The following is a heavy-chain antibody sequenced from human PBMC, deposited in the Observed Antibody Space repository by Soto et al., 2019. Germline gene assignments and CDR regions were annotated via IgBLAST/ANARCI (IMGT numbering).Heavy chain of an antibody. Sequence: SETLSLTCTVSGGSISSGGYYWSWIRQHPGKGLEWIGYIYYSGSAYYNPSLKSRVTISVDTSKNQFSLKLSSVTAADTAVYYCARESMVVAANDIWGQGTMVTVSS. D-gene: IGHD2-15*01. CDR2: IYYSGSA. CDR3: ARESMVVAANDI. J-gene: IGHJ3*02. V-gene: IGHV4-31*03. CDR1: GGSISSGGYY.